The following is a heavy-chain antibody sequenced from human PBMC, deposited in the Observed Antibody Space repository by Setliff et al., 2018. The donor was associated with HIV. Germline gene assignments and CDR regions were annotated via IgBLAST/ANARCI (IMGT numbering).Heavy chain of an antibody. D-gene: IGHD1-26*01. J-gene: IGHJ4*02. Sequence: KASETLSLTCTVSGASSSSQSYYWGWIRQSPGKGLEWVGNIFHDGSTQYNPSLNGRVSISVDTSKNRLSLRLSSVTAADTAVYYCATIGGSYKFDYWGQGTLVTVSS. CDR3: ATIGGSYKFDY. V-gene: IGHV4-39*01. CDR2: IFHDGST. CDR1: GASSSSQSYY.